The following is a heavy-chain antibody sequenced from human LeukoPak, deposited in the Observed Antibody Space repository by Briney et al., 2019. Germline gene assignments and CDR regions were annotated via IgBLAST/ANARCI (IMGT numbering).Heavy chain of an antibody. V-gene: IGHV1-18*01. CDR2: ISAYNGKT. D-gene: IGHD6-13*01. J-gene: IGHJ4*02. CDR3: ARGGAYSSSWSPFDY. CDR1: GYIFSSYG. Sequence: GASVKVSCKASGYIFSSYGINWVRQAPGQGLEWMGWISAYNGKTNYAQKFQGRVTMATDTSSSTAYMELRSLRSDDTAVYYCARGGAYSSSWSPFDYWGQGTLVTVSS.